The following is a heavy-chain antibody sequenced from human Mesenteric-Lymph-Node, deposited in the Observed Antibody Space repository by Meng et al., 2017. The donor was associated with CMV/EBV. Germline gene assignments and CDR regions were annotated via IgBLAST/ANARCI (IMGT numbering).Heavy chain of an antibody. V-gene: IGHV3-23*01. D-gene: IGHD6-6*01. J-gene: IGHJ4*02. CDR3: ARGSDFDV. CDR1: GFTFSIYG. CDR2: INGDDGRP. Sequence: GGSLRLSCAASGFTFSIYGMTWVRQAPGKGPEWVALINGDDGRPFYADSVRGRFTISRDNSKNILYLQMTSLRDDDTAVYYCARGSDFDVWGQGTLVTVSS.